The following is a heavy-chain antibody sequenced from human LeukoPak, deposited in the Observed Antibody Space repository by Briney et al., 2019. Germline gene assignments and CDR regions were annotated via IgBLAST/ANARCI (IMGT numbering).Heavy chain of an antibody. V-gene: IGHV3-30*03. D-gene: IGHD4-17*01. CDR3: VGETVTIRGTDGFDI. J-gene: IGHJ3*02. CDR2: ISYDGSNK. Sequence: GGSLRLSCAASGFTFSSYGLHWVRQAPGKGLEWVAVISYDGSNKHYADSAKGRFTVSRDNSKNTLYLQMSSLRAEDTAVYYCVGETVTIRGTDGFDIWGQGTMVTVFS. CDR1: GFTFSSYG.